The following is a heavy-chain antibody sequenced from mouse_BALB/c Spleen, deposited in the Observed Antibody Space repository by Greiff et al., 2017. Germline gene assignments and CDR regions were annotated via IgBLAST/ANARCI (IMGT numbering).Heavy chain of an antibody. D-gene: IGHD2-4*01. CDR2: ISYSGST. CDR1: GYSITSDYA. CDR3: ARRGLRHFDY. Sequence: VQLKESGPGLVKPSQSLSLTCTVTGYSITSDYAWNWIRQFPGNQLEWMGYISYSGSTSYNPSLKSRISITRDTSKNQFFLQLNSVTTEDTATYYCARRGLRHFDYWGQGTTLTVSS. J-gene: IGHJ2*01. V-gene: IGHV3-2*02.